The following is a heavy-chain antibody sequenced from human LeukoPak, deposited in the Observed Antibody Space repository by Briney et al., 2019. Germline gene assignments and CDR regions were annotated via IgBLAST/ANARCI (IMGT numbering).Heavy chain of an antibody. J-gene: IGHJ4*02. CDR3: AGGYDEDYFDY. D-gene: IGHD5-12*01. Sequence: GESLKISRKGSGYSFTTYWIGWVRQMPGKGLEWMGIIYPGDSDTRYSPSFEGQVTISADKSISTAYLQWSSLKASDTAMYYCAGGYDEDYFDYWGQGTLVTVSS. V-gene: IGHV5-51*01. CDR2: IYPGDSDT. CDR1: GYSFTTYW.